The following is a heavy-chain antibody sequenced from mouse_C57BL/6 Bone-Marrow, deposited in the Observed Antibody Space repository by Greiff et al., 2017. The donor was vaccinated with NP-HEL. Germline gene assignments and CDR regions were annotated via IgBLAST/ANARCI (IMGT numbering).Heavy chain of an antibody. CDR1: GFTFSSYT. Sequence: EVMLVESGGGLVKPGGSLKLSCAASGFTFSSYTLSWVRQTPEKRLEWVATISGGGGNTYYPDSVKGRFTISRDNAKNTLYLQMSSLRSEDTALYYCARPYSNYVWFAYWGQGTLVTVSA. CDR3: ARPYSNYVWFAY. V-gene: IGHV5-9*01. CDR2: ISGGGGNT. D-gene: IGHD2-5*01. J-gene: IGHJ3*01.